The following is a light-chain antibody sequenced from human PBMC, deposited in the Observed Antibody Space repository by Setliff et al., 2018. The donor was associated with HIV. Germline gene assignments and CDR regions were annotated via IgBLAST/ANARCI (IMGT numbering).Light chain of an antibody. CDR1: SSDVGGYKY. CDR3: GAWDGSLDAYV. CDR2: EVS. Sequence: QSALAQPASVSGSPGQSITISCTGTSSDVGGYKYVYWYQQHPGKAPKLMIYEVSNRPSGISNRFSGSKSGNTASLTISGLQAEDEADYYCGAWDGSLDAYVFGTGTKVTV. J-gene: IGLJ1*01. V-gene: IGLV2-14*01.